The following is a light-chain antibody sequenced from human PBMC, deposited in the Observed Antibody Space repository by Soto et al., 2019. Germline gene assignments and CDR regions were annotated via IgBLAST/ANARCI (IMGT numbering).Light chain of an antibody. CDR3: HQYSNTFRT. CDR1: YTVGTN. Sequence: MTQSPSTLSGSVGDRVTITCRASYTVGTNLAWYQQKPGQAPRLLIYDTSTRATGVPARFSGSGSGTEFTLTISNLQAEGSAVYHCHQYSNTFRTFGQGTKVDI. J-gene: IGKJ1*01. V-gene: IGKV3-15*01. CDR2: DTS.